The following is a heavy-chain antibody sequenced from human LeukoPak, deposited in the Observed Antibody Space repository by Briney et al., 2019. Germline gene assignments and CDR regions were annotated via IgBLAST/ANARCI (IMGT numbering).Heavy chain of an antibody. CDR3: ARGRDDFWSGYPFY. CDR2: IYSGGST. Sequence: GGSLRLSCAASGFTVSSNYMSWVRQAPGKGLEWASVIYSGGSTYYADSVKGRFTISRDNSKNTLYLQMNSLRAEDTAVYYCARGRDDFWSGYPFYWGQGTLVTVSS. V-gene: IGHV3-66*02. J-gene: IGHJ4*02. CDR1: GFTVSSNY. D-gene: IGHD3-3*01.